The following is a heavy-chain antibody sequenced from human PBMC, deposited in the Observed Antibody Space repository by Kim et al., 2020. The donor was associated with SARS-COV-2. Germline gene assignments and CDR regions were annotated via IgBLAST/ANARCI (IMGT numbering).Heavy chain of an antibody. CDR1: GFTFSSYS. V-gene: IGHV3-48*02. D-gene: IGHD1-1*01. J-gene: IGHJ4*02. Sequence: GGSLRLSCAASGFTFSSYSMNWVRQAPGKGLEWISYMSSTSAIYYADSVKGRFTFSRDNAKNSLYLQMNSLRDEDTAVYYCARGYSYWGQVTLVTVSS. CDR3: ARGYSY. CDR2: MSSTSAI.